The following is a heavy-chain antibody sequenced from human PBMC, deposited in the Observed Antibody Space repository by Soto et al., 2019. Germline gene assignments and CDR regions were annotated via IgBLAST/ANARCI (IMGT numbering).Heavy chain of an antibody. V-gene: IGHV3-9*01. CDR1: GFTFDDYA. CDR2: INWNSGSI. D-gene: IGHD6-13*01. Sequence: EVQLVESGGGLVQPGRSLRLSCAASGFTFDDYAMHWVRQVPGKGLEWVSGINWNSGSIGDADSVKGRFAISRDNAKNSRHLQMNRLRAEDTAFYYCVKDESINWYSGHFRHWGQGTLVTVSS. J-gene: IGHJ1*01. CDR3: VKDESINWYSGHFRH.